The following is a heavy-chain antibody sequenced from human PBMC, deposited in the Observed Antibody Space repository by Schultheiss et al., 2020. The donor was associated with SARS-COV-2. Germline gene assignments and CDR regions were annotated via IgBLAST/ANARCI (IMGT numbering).Heavy chain of an antibody. D-gene: IGHD6-13*01. CDR1: GYSISSGYY. J-gene: IGHJ4*02. CDR3: ARFPRIAAAGYDY. CDR2: IYHSGST. Sequence: SQTLSLTCAVSGYSISSGYYWGWIRQPPGKGLEWIGSIYHSGSTYYNPSLKSRVTISVDTSKNQFSLKLSSVTAADTAVYYCARFPRIAAAGYDYWGQGTLVTVSS. V-gene: IGHV4-38-2*01.